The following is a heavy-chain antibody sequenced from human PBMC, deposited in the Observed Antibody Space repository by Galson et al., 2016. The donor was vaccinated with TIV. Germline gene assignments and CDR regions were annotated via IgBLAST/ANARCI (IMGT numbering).Heavy chain of an antibody. CDR1: GYIFSMYG. J-gene: IGHJ4*02. V-gene: IGHV1-18*01. CDR2: IGANNNNR. CDR3: ARARDYFEGSGTY. D-gene: IGHD3-22*01. Sequence: SVKVSCKASGYIFSMYGFSWVRLAPGQGLEWMGWIGANNNNRHHAQKFKDRVNMTKDTSTSTAYIELRSLTPDYEAVYYCARARDYFEGSGTYWGQGTLVTVSS.